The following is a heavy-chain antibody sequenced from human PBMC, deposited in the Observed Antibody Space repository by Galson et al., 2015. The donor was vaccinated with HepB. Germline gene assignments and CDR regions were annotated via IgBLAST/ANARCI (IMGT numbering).Heavy chain of an antibody. Sequence: SLRLSCAASGFTFSNFALHWVRQAPGKGLEWVAFLIYDGSYKFYADSVKGRFTISRDNSKNSLYLQMNNLRSDDTAIYYCAKDTNGYSVDYWGQGTLVTVSS. J-gene: IGHJ4*02. V-gene: IGHV3-30*04. CDR2: LIYDGSYK. CDR3: AKDTNGYSVDY. CDR1: GFTFSNFA. D-gene: IGHD3-22*01.